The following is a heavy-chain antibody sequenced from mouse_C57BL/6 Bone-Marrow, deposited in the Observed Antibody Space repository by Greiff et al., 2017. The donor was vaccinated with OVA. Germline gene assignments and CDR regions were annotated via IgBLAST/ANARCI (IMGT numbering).Heavy chain of an antibody. V-gene: IGHV1-55*01. CDR1: GYTFTSYW. D-gene: IGHD1-2*01. Sequence: QVQLQQPGAELVKPGASVKMSCKASGYTFTSYWITWVKQRPGQGLEWIGDIYPGSGSTNYNEKFKSKATLTVDTSSSTAYMQLSSLTSEDSAVYYCARRGVLRPLDYDAMDYWGQGTSVTVSS. CDR2: IYPGSGST. CDR3: ARRGVLRPLDYDAMDY. J-gene: IGHJ4*01.